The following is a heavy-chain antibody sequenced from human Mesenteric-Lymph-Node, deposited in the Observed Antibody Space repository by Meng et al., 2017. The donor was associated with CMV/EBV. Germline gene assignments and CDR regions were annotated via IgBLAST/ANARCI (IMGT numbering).Heavy chain of an antibody. CDR2: IYYSGST. V-gene: IGHV4-59*01. CDR3: ARVSQVAVVTHYWYFDL. CDR1: GGSISSYY. Sequence: SETLSLTCTVSGGSISSYYWSWIRQPPGKGLEWIGYIYYSGSTNYNPSLKSRVTISVDTSKNQFSLKLSSVTAADTAVYYCARVSQVAVVTHYWYFDLWGRGTLVTVSS. D-gene: IGHD4-23*01. J-gene: IGHJ2*01.